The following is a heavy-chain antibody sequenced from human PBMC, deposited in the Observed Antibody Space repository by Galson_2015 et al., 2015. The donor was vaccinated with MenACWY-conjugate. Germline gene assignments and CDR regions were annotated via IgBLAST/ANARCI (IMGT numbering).Heavy chain of an antibody. V-gene: IGHV3-74*01. CDR1: GFTFSTYW. CDR3: ARSYVPGSDRKNYYMDV. CDR2: INSDGRSI. D-gene: IGHD3-16*01. J-gene: IGHJ6*03. Sequence: SLRLSCAASGFTFSTYWMHWARQAPGKGLVWVSRINSDGRSISYADSVKGRFTISRDNAKNTLYLQMNSLRAEDTAVYYCARSYVPGSDRKNYYMDVWGRGTTVTVSS.